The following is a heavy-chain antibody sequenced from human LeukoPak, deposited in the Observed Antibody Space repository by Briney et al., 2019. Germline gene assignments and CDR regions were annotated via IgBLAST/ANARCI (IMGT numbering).Heavy chain of an antibody. V-gene: IGHV3-21*01. CDR1: GFTFSSYW. CDR3: ARGVELGMRADAFDI. CDR2: ISSSSSYI. J-gene: IGHJ3*02. Sequence: GGSLRLSCAASGFTFSSYWMSWVRQAPGKGLEWVSSISSSSSYIYYADSVKGRFTISRDDAKNSLYLQMNSLRAEDTAVYYCARGVELGMRADAFDIWGQGTMVAVSS. D-gene: IGHD7-27*01.